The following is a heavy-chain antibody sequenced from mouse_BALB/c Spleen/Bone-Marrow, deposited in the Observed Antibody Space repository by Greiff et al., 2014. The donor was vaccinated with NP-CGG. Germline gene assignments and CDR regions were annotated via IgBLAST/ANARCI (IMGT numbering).Heavy chain of an antibody. D-gene: IGHD2-2*01. CDR3: ARPICYGYDGALAY. CDR2: IRSGGSYI. J-gene: IGHJ3*01. CDR1: GFTFSSYA. V-gene: IGHV5-9-1*01. Sequence: EVKLQESGGGLVKPGGSLKLSCAASGFTFSSYAMSWVRQTPEKSLEWVATIRSGGSYIYYLDSVKGRFTTCRSNAKNNLYLQISSLRSEDTAMYYCARPICYGYDGALAYWGQGTLVTVSA.